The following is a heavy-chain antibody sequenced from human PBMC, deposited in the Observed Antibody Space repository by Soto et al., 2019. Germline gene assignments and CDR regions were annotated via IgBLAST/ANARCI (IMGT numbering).Heavy chain of an antibody. J-gene: IGHJ6*02. CDR1: GDSIRSSSY. CDR3: RRSSRYSTDL. Sequence: SETLSLTCTVSGDSIRSSSYWGWIRQPPGKGLEWIGSIYSTGNTYYNPSLNSQVTISVDTSKNQFSLNVISVTAADTAVYYCRRSSRYSTDLWGQGTKVTVSS. D-gene: IGHD6-13*01. V-gene: IGHV4-39*01. CDR2: IYSTGNT.